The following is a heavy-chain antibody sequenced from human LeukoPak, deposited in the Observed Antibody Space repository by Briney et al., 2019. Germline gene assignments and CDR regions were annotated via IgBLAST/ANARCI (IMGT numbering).Heavy chain of an antibody. Sequence: GGSLRLSCAASGFTFSSYSMNWVRQAPGKGLEWVSYISSSSSTIYYADSVKGRFTISRDNAKNSLYLQMNSLRAEDTAVYYCARDGHPTTVTTRLGYYYYYYMDVWGKGTTVTVSS. CDR1: GFTFSSYS. V-gene: IGHV3-48*01. CDR3: ARDGHPTTVTTRLGYYYYYYMDV. J-gene: IGHJ6*03. CDR2: ISSSSSTI. D-gene: IGHD4-17*01.